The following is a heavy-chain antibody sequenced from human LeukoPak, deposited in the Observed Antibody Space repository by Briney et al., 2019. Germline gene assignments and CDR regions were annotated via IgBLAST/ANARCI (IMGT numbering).Heavy chain of an antibody. D-gene: IGHD3-3*01. V-gene: IGHV4-4*07. CDR1: GGSISSYY. CDR3: ARGYYDFLGALYYGMDV. Sequence: PSETLSLTCTVSGGSISSYYWSWIRQPAGKGLEWIGRIYTSGSTNYNPSLKSRVTMSVDTSKNQFSLKLSSVTAADTAVYYCARGYYDFLGALYYGMDVWGQGTTVTVS. CDR2: IYTSGST. J-gene: IGHJ6*02.